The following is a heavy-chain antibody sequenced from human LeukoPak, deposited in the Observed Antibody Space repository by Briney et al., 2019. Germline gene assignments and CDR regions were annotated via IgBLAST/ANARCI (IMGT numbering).Heavy chain of an antibody. CDR1: EFTSSNYA. D-gene: IGHD2-2*01. Sequence: GGSLRLSCAASEFTSSNYALHWVRQAPGKGLQWVAVISYDGNTIHYADSVKGRFIIARDTSTNILYLQMNSPRAEDTAVYYCARRGPGRSSTSCCGGMDVWGQGTTVTVSS. CDR3: ARRGPGRSSTSCCGGMDV. J-gene: IGHJ6*02. V-gene: IGHV3-30-3*01. CDR2: ISYDGNTI.